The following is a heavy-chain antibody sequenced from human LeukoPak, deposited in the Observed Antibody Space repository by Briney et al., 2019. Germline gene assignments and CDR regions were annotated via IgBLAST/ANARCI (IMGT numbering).Heavy chain of an antibody. Sequence: PRASVKVSCKASGYTFTSYGISWVRQAPGQGLEWMGWISAYNGNTNYAQKLQGRVTMTTDTSTSTAYMELRSLRSDDTAVYYCARFERWTGTVYLDYWGQGTLVTVSS. CDR3: ARFERWTGTVYLDY. CDR2: ISAYNGNT. J-gene: IGHJ4*02. CDR1: GYTFTSYG. V-gene: IGHV1-18*01. D-gene: IGHD3/OR15-3a*01.